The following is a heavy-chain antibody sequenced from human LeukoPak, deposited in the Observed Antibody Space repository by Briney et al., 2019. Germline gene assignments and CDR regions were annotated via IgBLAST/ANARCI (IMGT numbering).Heavy chain of an antibody. CDR1: GYTLTELS. D-gene: IGHD3-16*01. CDR2: FDPEDGET. Sequence: GASVKVSCKVSGYTLTELSMHWVRQAPGKGLEWMGGFDPEDGETIYAQKLQGRVTMTEDTSTDTAYMELSSLRSEDTAVYYCATYDSSVWGSPIGEDAFDIWGQGTMVTVSS. V-gene: IGHV1-24*01. CDR3: ATYDSSVWGSPIGEDAFDI. J-gene: IGHJ3*02.